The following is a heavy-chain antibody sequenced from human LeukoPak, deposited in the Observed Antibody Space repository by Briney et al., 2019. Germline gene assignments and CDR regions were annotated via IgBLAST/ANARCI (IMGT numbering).Heavy chain of an antibody. CDR3: AKDDEAAVNRWYYFDF. D-gene: IGHD6-13*01. J-gene: IGHJ4*02. Sequence: GGSLRLSCAASGFTFSSYAMSWVRQAPGKGLEWVSGISGSGGSAYYADSVKGRFTISRDNSDNTLYLQMNSLRAEDTAIYYCAKDDEAAVNRWYYFDFWGQGTLVTVSS. CDR2: ISGSGGSA. CDR1: GFTFSSYA. V-gene: IGHV3-23*01.